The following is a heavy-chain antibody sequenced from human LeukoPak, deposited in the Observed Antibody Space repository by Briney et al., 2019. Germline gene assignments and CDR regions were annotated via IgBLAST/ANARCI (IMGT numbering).Heavy chain of an antibody. CDR1: GYTFTSYG. D-gene: IGHD3-3*01. V-gene: IGHV1-18*01. CDR2: ISSYNGNT. J-gene: IGHJ4*02. CDR3: ARGSPNYDFWSGYYSGPYYFDY. Sequence: ASVKVSCKTSGYTFTSYGISWVRQAPGQGLEWMGWISSYNGNTNYAQKLQGRVTMTTDTSTSTAYMELRSLRSDDTAVYYCARGSPNYDFWSGYYSGPYYFDYWGQGTLVTVSS.